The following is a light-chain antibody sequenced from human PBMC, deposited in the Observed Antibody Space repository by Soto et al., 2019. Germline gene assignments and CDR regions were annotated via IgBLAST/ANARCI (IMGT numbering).Light chain of an antibody. J-gene: IGLJ1*01. CDR1: SGDIGSYNR. CDR3: SSYTNISTRACV. V-gene: IGLV2-14*01. Sequence: QSALTQPASVSGSPGQSITISCTGTSGDIGSYNRVSWYQQHPGKAPKLIIYEVTDRPSGVSNRFSGSKSGNTASLTISVLQAEDEAEYYCSSYTNISTRACVFGTGTKLTVL. CDR2: EVT.